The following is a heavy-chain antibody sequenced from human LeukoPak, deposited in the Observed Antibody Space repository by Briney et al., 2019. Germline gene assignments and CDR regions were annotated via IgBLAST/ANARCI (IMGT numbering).Heavy chain of an antibody. J-gene: IGHJ3*02. CDR1: GYTFTSYD. Sequence: GASVKVSCKASGYTFTSYDINWGGQATGQGREWMGWMNPNSGNTGYAQKFQGRVTMTRNTSISTAYMELSSLRSEDTAVYYCARGPANYYYDSSGDFDIWGQGTMVTVSS. CDR2: MNPNSGNT. D-gene: IGHD3-22*01. V-gene: IGHV1-8*01. CDR3: ARGPANYYYDSSGDFDI.